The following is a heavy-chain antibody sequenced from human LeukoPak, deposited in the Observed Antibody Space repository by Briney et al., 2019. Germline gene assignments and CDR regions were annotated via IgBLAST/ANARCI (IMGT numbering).Heavy chain of an antibody. V-gene: IGHV4-30-2*01. Sequence: SQTLSLTCAVSGGSISSGGYSWSWIRQPPGKGLEWIGYIYHSGSTYYNPSLKSRVTISVDRSKNQFSLKLSSVTAVDTAVYYCARSDSYGDYKDAFDIWGQGTMVTVSS. CDR3: ARSDSYGDYKDAFDI. J-gene: IGHJ3*02. CDR2: IYHSGST. D-gene: IGHD4-17*01. CDR1: GGSISSGGYS.